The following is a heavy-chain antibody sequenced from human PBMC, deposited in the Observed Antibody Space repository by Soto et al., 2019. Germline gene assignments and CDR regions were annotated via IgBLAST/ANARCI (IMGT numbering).Heavy chain of an antibody. D-gene: IGHD4-17*01. V-gene: IGHV3-7*05. CDR3: ARDVSQGSSGDYLDAFDI. J-gene: IGHJ3*02. Sequence: EVQLVESGGGLVQPGGSLRLSCAASGFTFGNYWMTWVRQAPGKGLEWVANIKGGGSAKYYLDAVRGRFTVSRDNAENSLFLQMNILRDEDTALYYCARDVSQGSSGDYLDAFDIWGQGTMVTVS. CDR2: IKGGGSAK. CDR1: GFTFGNYW.